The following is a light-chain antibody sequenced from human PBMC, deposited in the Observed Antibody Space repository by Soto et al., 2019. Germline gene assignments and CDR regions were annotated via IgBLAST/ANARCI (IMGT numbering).Light chain of an antibody. CDR2: GAS. Sequence: ERVMTQSPATLSVSPGERATLSCRASQSVRTNLAWYQQTPGQPPRLLIYGASTRATGIPDRFRGSGSGTEFTITISSLQSEDFATYYCQQYDDWPRTFGQGTKVEIK. CDR1: QSVRTN. V-gene: IGKV3-15*01. CDR3: QQYDDWPRT. J-gene: IGKJ1*01.